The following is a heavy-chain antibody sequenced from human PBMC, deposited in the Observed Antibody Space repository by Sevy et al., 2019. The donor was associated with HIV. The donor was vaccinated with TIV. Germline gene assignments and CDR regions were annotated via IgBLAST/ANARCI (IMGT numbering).Heavy chain of an antibody. Sequence: SLKISCAGSGFTFEDYALHWVRQAPGQGLEWVAGINWNSGSLDYGDSVKGRFTISRDDAKNSLYLQMDTLRTEDTALYYCAKTPMTEAAPYFDFWGQGTLVTVSS. V-gene: IGHV3-9*01. CDR2: INWNSGSL. D-gene: IGHD6-19*01. CDR1: GFTFEDYA. J-gene: IGHJ4*02. CDR3: AKTPMTEAAPYFDF.